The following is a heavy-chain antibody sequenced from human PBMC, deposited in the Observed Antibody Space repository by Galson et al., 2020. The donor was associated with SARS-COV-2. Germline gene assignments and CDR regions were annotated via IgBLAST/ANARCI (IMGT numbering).Heavy chain of an antibody. J-gene: IGHJ6*02. Sequence: GGSLRLSCAASGITFSNYAMSWVRQAPGKGLEWVSSISDSAVSTYFENSVKDRFTISRDDYKKTLYMQMNSLRVEDTAVYYCPKKRSPTYSYGGYCVYPMDVWGQGTTVTVSS. D-gene: IGHD5-18*01. V-gene: IGHV3-23*01. CDR3: PKKRSPTYSYGGYCVYPMDV. CDR1: GITFSNYA. CDR2: ISDSAVST.